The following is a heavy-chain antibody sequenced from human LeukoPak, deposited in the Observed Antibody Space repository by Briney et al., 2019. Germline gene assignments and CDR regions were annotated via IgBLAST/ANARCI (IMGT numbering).Heavy chain of an antibody. CDR2: IYSGGST. Sequence: GGSLRLSCAASGFTVSSSYMSWVRQAPGKGLEWVSVIYSGGSTYYADSVKGRFTISRDTSKNTVYLQMNSLRAEDTAVYHCARGTTDILTGYYYYAMDVWGQGTTVTVSS. D-gene: IGHD3-9*01. CDR1: GFTVSSSY. CDR3: ARGTTDILTGYYYYAMDV. J-gene: IGHJ6*02. V-gene: IGHV3-53*01.